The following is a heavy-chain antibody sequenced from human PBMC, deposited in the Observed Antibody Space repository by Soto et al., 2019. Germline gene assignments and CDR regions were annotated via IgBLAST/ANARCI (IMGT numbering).Heavy chain of an antibody. CDR2: MNPNRGNT. CDR3: ARSTNDYGDRH. V-gene: IGHV1-8*01. Sequence: QVQLVQSGAEVKKPGASVKVSCKASGYTFTSYDINWVRQATGQGLEWRGWMNPNRGNTGYAQKFRGRVTMTRNTSISTAYMEMSSLRSEDTAVYYCARSTNDYGDRHWGQGPLVTVSS. J-gene: IGHJ4*02. CDR1: GYTFTSYD. D-gene: IGHD4-17*01.